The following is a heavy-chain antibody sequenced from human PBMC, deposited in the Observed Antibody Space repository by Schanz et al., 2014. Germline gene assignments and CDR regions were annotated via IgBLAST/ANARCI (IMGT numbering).Heavy chain of an antibody. CDR2: IDSNSGGT. J-gene: IGHJ4*02. CDR3: ARDGGAY. CDR1: GYTFTGFP. Sequence: QVQLVQSGAEVKKPGASVKVSCKASGYTFTGFPMHWMRQAPGHGLEWMGRIDSNSGGTNYAQNFQGRVTMTRDTSVSAAYMELSRLRSDDTAVYYCARDGGAYWGQGTLVTVSS. V-gene: IGHV1-2*06. D-gene: IGHD3-16*01.